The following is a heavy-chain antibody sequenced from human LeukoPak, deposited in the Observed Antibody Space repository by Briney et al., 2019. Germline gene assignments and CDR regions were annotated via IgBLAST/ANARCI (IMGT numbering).Heavy chain of an antibody. V-gene: IGHV3-23*01. CDR2: ISGSGGST. CDR3: APGGRTGRVLLSGY. Sequence: PGGSLRLSCAASGFTFSSYAMSWVRQAPGKGLEWVSAISGSGGSTYYADSVKGRFTISRDNSKNTLYLQMNSLRAEDTAVYYCAPGGRTGRVLLSGYWGQGTLVTVSS. J-gene: IGHJ4*02. CDR1: GFTFSSYA. D-gene: IGHD2-8*02.